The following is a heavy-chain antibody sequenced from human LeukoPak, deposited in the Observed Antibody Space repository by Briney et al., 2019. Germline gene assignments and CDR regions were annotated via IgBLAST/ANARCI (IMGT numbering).Heavy chain of an antibody. J-gene: IGHJ5*02. CDR3: ARHGGGSYFDYEGNWFDP. CDR1: GGSISSYY. CDR2: IYYSGST. V-gene: IGHV4-59*08. Sequence: SETLSLTCTVSGGSISSYYWSWIRQPPGKGLEWIGYIYYSGSTNCNPSLKSRVTISVDTSKNQFSLKLSSVTAADTAVYYCARHGGGSYFDYEGNWFDPWGQGTLVTVSS. D-gene: IGHD1-26*01.